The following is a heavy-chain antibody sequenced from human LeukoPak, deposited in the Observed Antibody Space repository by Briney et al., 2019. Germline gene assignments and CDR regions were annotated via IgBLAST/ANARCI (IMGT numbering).Heavy chain of an antibody. Sequence: LGGSLRLSCAASGFTFSSYSMNWVRQAPGKGLEWVSYISSSGSTIYYADSVKGRFTISRDNAKNSLYLQMNSLRAEDTAVYYCARAPFLNWFDPWGQGTLVTVSS. J-gene: IGHJ5*02. CDR1: GFTFSSYS. CDR2: ISSSGSTI. V-gene: IGHV3-48*04. CDR3: ARAPFLNWFDP. D-gene: IGHD2/OR15-2a*01.